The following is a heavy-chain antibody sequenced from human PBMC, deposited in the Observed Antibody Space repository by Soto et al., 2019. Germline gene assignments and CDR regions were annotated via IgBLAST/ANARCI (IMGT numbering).Heavy chain of an antibody. CDR2: IIPILGIA. Sequence: SVKVSCKASGGTFSSYTISWVRQAPGQGLEWMGRIIPILGIANYAQKFQGRVTITADKSTSTAYMELSSLRSEDTAVYYCARDRMVRGVIPNDYYYMDVWGKGTTVTVSS. J-gene: IGHJ6*03. CDR1: GGTFSSYT. V-gene: IGHV1-69*04. D-gene: IGHD3-10*01. CDR3: ARDRMVRGVIPNDYYYMDV.